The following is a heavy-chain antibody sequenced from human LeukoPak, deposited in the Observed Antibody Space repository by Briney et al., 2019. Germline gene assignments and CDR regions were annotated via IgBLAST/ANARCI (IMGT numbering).Heavy chain of an antibody. V-gene: IGHV3-11*04. J-gene: IGHJ3*02. Sequence: PGGSLRLSCAASGFTFSDYYMSWLRQAPGKGLEGVSYISSSGSTIYYADSVKGRFTISRDNAKNSLYLQMNSLRAEDTAVYYCARDGVYYDSSGYYSAFDIWGQGTMVTVSS. CDR1: GFTFSDYY. D-gene: IGHD3-22*01. CDR3: ARDGVYYDSSGYYSAFDI. CDR2: ISSSGSTI.